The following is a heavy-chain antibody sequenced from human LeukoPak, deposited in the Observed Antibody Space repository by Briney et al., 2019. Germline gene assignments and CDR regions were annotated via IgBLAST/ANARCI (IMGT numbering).Heavy chain of an antibody. V-gene: IGHV4-4*02. J-gene: IGHJ3*02. D-gene: IGHD2-15*01. CDR3: ARDCSGDGCYSRTLAI. CDR2: IHHSGST. Sequence: SETLSLTCAVSGVPIVSNYWWNWVRQSPGKGLEWIGQIHHSGSTIYNPSLKSRVTISVDKSRSQLSLKVDSVTAADSAVYYCARDCSGDGCYSRTLAIRGQGTMVIVSS. CDR1: GVPIVSNYW.